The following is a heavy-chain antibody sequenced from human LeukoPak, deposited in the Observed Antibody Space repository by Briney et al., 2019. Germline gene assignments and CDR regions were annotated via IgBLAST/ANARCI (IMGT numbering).Heavy chain of an antibody. D-gene: IGHD5-18*01. J-gene: IGHJ4*02. CDR1: GFTFSTHA. CDR2: ISSDGSDK. CDR3: ARSSSSYFYTSLDY. Sequence: GRSLRLSCAASGFTFSTHAMHWVRQPPGKGLEWVAVISSDGSDKYYADSVKGRFTIYRDNSKNTLYLQMNSLRAEDTTVYYCARSSSSYFYTSLDYWGQGTLVTVSS. V-gene: IGHV3-30*01.